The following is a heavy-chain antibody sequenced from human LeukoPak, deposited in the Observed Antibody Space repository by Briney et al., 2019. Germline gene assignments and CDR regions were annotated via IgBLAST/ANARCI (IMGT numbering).Heavy chain of an antibody. CDR3: ARRSRGTPVS. V-gene: IGHV3-23*01. Sequence: GGSLRLACEASGFIFSNYAMTWVGHAPAKGLEWVSAIGGDGRGTDYADFVECRFTISRDNSKNTLYLHMYSLRPEDTALYYCARRSRGTPVSWGVGTLVTVSS. D-gene: IGHD1-1*01. J-gene: IGHJ5*02. CDR1: GFIFSNYA. CDR2: IGGDGRGT.